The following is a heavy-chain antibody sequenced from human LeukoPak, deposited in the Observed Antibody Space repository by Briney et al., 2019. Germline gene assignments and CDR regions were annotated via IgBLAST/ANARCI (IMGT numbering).Heavy chain of an antibody. CDR3: ARSVDILTGFDY. J-gene: IGHJ4*02. D-gene: IGHD3-9*01. CDR2: IYYSGST. CDR1: GGSISSYY. Sequence: SETLSLTCTVSGGSISSYYWSWIRQPPGKGLEWIGYIYYSGSTNYNPSLKSRVTISVDTSKNQFSLKLSSVTAAGTAVYYCARSVDILTGFDYWGQGTLVTVSS. V-gene: IGHV4-59*01.